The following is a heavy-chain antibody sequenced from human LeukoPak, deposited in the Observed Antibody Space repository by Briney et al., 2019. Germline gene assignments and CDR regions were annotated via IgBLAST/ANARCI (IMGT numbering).Heavy chain of an antibody. V-gene: IGHV3-11*01. CDR1: GFTFSDYY. J-gene: IGHJ4*02. D-gene: IGHD4-17*01. Sequence: PGGSLRLSCAASGFTFSDYYMSWIRQAPGKGLEWVSYISSSGSTIYYADAVKGRFTISRDNAKNSLYLQMNSLRAEDTAVYYCASAPTTVTKGDFDYWGQGTLVTVSS. CDR3: ASAPTTVTKGDFDY. CDR2: ISSSGSTI.